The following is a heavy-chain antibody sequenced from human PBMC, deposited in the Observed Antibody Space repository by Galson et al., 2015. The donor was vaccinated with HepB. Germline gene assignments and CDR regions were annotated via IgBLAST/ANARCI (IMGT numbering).Heavy chain of an antibody. J-gene: IGHJ4*02. D-gene: IGHD2-2*01. V-gene: IGHV3-30*04. Sequence: SLRLSCAASGFTFSSYAMHWVRQAPGKGLEWVALISQDEINHYHADSVKGRFTISRDNSKNTLYLHMNSLRAEDTAVYYCAKSAPRGFCTTTTCYVDYWGQGTLVIVSS. CDR1: GFTFSSYA. CDR3: AKSAPRGFCTTTTCYVDY. CDR2: ISQDEINH.